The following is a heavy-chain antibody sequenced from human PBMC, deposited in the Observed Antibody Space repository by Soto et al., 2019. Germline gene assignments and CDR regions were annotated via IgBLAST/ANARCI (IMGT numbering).Heavy chain of an antibody. J-gene: IGHJ4*02. CDR3: ARVYPSDTRYDSSGYSYFDY. Sequence: GVSVKVSCKASGYTFTSYYMHWVRQAPGQGLEWMGIINPSGGSTSYAQKFQGRVTMTRDTSTSTVYMELSSLRSEDTAVYYCARVYPSDTRYDSSGYSYFDYWGQGTLVTVSS. D-gene: IGHD3-22*01. CDR2: INPSGGST. CDR1: GYTFTSYY. V-gene: IGHV1-46*03.